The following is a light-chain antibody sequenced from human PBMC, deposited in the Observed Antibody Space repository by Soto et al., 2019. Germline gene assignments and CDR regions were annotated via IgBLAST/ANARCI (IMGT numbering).Light chain of an antibody. Sequence: QSALTQPASVSGSPGQSITISCTGTSSDVGGYNYVSWYQQHPGKAPKFMIYDVSNRPSGVSNRFSGSKSGNTASLTISGLQAEDEADYYCSSYTSSSNLVFGGGTKVTVL. CDR2: DVS. CDR1: SSDVGGYNY. V-gene: IGLV2-14*01. J-gene: IGLJ2*01. CDR3: SSYTSSSNLV.